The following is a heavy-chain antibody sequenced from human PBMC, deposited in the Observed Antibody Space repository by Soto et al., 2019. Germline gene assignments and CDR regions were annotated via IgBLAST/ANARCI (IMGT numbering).Heavy chain of an antibody. CDR2: ISAYNGDI. Sequence: QDQLVQSGGEVKKPGASVKVSCKASGYSFTNYGITWVRQAPGQGFEWMGWISAYNGDINYVQKLQGRVTMTTDVSTSTAYLELRSLRSDDTAVYYCARDRGVAPPVAGNTHYYYYMDVWGKGTTVTVSS. CDR3: ARDRGVAPPVAGNTHYYYYMDV. CDR1: GYSFTNYG. J-gene: IGHJ6*03. V-gene: IGHV1-18*01. D-gene: IGHD6-19*01.